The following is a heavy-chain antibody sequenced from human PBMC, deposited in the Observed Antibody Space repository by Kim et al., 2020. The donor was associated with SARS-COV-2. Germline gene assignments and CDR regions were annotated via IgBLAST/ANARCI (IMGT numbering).Heavy chain of an antibody. Sequence: GGSLRLSCTASGFTFGDYAMTWVRQAPGKGLEWVSFIRSKAYGGTTEYAASVKGRFTISRDDSKSIAYLQMISLKIEDTAVYYCTRVGRGYSYVFDYWGQGTLVTVSS. V-gene: IGHV3-49*04. D-gene: IGHD5-18*01. CDR2: IRSKAYGGTT. CDR3: TRVGRGYSYVFDY. CDR1: GFTFGDYA. J-gene: IGHJ4*02.